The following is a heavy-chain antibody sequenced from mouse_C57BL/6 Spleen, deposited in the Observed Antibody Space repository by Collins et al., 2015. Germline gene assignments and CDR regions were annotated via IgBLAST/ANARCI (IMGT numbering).Heavy chain of an antibody. J-gene: IGHJ1*03. CDR1: GYTFTDYY. V-gene: IGHV1-26*01. Sequence: EVQLQQSGPELVKPGASVKISCKASGYTFTDYYMNWVKQSHGKSLEWIGDINPNNGGTSYNQKFKGKATLTVDKSSSTAYMELRSLTSEDSAVYYCAGLSYWYFDVWGTGTTVTVSS. CDR2: INPNNGGT. CDR3: AGLSYWYFDV.